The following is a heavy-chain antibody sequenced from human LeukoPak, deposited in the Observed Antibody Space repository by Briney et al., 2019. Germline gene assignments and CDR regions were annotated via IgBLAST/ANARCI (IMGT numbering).Heavy chain of an antibody. CDR2: INAGNGNT. CDR3: ARVTGASPFDAFDI. D-gene: IGHD7-27*01. V-gene: IGHV1-3*01. Sequence: ASVKVSCKASGYTFTSYAMHWVRQAPGQRLEWMGWINAGNGNTKYSQKFQGRVTITRDTSASTAYMELSSLRSEDTAVYYCARVTGASPFDAFDIWGQGTMVTVSS. CDR1: GYTFTSYA. J-gene: IGHJ3*02.